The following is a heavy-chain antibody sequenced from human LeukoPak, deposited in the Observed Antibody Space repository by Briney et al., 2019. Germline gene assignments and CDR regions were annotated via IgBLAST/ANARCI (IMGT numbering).Heavy chain of an antibody. J-gene: IGHJ6*03. D-gene: IGHD3-9*01. CDR2: IKQDGSEK. V-gene: IGHV3-7*01. Sequence: GGSLRLSCAASGFTFSSYEMNWVRQAPGKGLEWVANIKQDGSEKYYVDSVKGRFTISRDNAKNSLYLQMNSLRAEDTAVYYCARDQGVLDDILTGYYNTYYYYYYMDVWGKGTTVTVSS. CDR1: GFTFSSYE. CDR3: ARDQGVLDDILTGYYNTYYYYYYMDV.